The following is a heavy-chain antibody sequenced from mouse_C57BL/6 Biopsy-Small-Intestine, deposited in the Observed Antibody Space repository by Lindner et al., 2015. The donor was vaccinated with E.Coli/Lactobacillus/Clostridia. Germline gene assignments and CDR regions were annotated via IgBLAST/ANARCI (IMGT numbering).Heavy chain of an antibody. D-gene: IGHD2-4*01. J-gene: IGHJ2*01. CDR1: GYIFTSYG. V-gene: IGHV1-81*01. CDR2: IYPRSDPT. CDR3: ARNYDYDGGYFDY. Sequence: VQLQESGAELARPGASVKLSCKASGYIFTSYGISWMKQRTGQGLEWIGEIYPRSDPTYYNEKFKGKATLTADKSSSTAYMELRSLTSEDSAVYFCARNYDYDGGYFDYWGQGTTLTVSS.